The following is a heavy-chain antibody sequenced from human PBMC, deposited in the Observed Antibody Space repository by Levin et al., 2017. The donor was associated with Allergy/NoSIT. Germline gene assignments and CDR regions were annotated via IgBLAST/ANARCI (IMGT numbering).Heavy chain of an antibody. CDR2: IYPGDSRT. D-gene: IGHD3-10*01. Sequence: NLGESLKISCKASGYTFTNHWIGWVRQMPGKGLEWVGFIYPGDSRTIYSPSFQGQVTFSADKSISAAYLQWGSLKASDTAMYYCATSCYTYYGFDYWGRGTLVTVSP. V-gene: IGHV5-51*01. CDR3: ATSCYTYYGFDY. CDR1: GYTFTNHW. J-gene: IGHJ4*02.